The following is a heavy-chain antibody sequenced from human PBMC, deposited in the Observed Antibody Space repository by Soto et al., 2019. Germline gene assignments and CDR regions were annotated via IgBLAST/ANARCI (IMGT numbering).Heavy chain of an antibody. CDR3: ASLPRGYCTTSSCFGYFAY. Sequence: QVQLVQSGAEVHKPGSSVKVSCKAPGGTFSNYAISWVRQAPGQGLEWTGRIIPLLGITNYAQRCQGRVTSTADRSTGTSSRALSSLRAEDTAVYYCASLPRGYCTTSSCFGYFAYWGQGTQVTVSS. CDR2: IIPLLGIT. J-gene: IGHJ4*02. CDR1: GGTFSNYA. D-gene: IGHD2-2*01. V-gene: IGHV1-69*02.